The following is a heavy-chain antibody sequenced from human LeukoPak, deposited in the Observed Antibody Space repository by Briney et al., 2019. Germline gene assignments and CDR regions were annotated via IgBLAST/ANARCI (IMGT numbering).Heavy chain of an antibody. CDR3: AKDLMGAVAGTQHDY. Sequence: GGSLRLSCAASGFTFSSYAMSWVRQAPGKGLEWVSAISGSGGSTYYADSVKGRFTISRDNSKNTLYLQMNSLRAEDTAVYYCAKDLMGAVAGTQHDYWGQGTLVTVSS. V-gene: IGHV3-23*01. D-gene: IGHD6-19*01. J-gene: IGHJ4*02. CDR2: ISGSGGST. CDR1: GFTFSSYA.